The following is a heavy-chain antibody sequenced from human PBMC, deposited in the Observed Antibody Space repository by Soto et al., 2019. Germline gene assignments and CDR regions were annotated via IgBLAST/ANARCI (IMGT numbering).Heavy chain of an antibody. J-gene: IGHJ3*01. Sequence: GVLRLSCAASGFTFSRYEMNWVRQAPGKGLEWIAYIHSSGTTIYYADSVQGRFTISRDNAKNSLCLQLNSLSAEDTAVYYCATRSGGGGAFDFWGQGTMVTVSS. V-gene: IGHV3-48*03. D-gene: IGHD3-10*01. CDR1: GFTFSRYE. CDR2: IHSSGTTI. CDR3: ATRSGGGGAFDF.